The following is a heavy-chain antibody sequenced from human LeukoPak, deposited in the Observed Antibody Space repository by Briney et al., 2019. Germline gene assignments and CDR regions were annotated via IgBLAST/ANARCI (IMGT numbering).Heavy chain of an antibody. CDR1: GYTFTSYG. Sequence: GASVKVSCKASGYTFTSYGISWVRQAPGQGLEWMGLISAYNGNTNYAQKLQGRVTMTTDTSTSTAYMELRSLRSDDTAVYYCARVSSSTVSDAFDIWGQGTMVTVSS. CDR3: ARVSSSTVSDAFDI. D-gene: IGHD4-17*01. V-gene: IGHV1-18*01. CDR2: ISAYNGNT. J-gene: IGHJ3*02.